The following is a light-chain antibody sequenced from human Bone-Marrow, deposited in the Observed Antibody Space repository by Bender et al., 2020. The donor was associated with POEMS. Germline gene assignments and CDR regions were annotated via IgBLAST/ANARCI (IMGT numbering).Light chain of an antibody. J-gene: IGLJ2*01. CDR1: SSDVGGYNY. V-gene: IGLV2-14*01. Sequence: QSALTQPASVSGSPGQSITISCTGTSSDVGGYNYVSWYQHQPGKAPKLLIHEVTKRPSGVPDRFSGSNSGNTATLTIGGVEPGDEADYFCQVWDTSSDHLVVFGGGTKLTVL. CDR3: QVWDTSSDHLVV. CDR2: EVT.